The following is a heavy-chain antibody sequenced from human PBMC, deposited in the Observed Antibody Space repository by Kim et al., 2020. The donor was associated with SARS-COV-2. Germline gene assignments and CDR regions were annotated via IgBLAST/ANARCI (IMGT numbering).Heavy chain of an antibody. CDR2: IYYSGST. CDR1: GGSISSGDYY. Sequence: SETLSLTCTVSGGSISSGDYYLSWIRQPPGKGLEWIGYIYYSGSTYYNSFLKSRVTISVDTSKNQFSLKLSSVTAADTAVYYCATAEKNDYGDYGRGSIDNWGQGTLVTVSS. CDR3: ATAEKNDYGDYGRGSIDN. V-gene: IGHV4-30-4*01. J-gene: IGHJ4*01. D-gene: IGHD4-17*01.